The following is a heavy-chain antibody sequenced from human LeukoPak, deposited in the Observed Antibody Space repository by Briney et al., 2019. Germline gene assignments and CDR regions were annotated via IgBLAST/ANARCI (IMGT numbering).Heavy chain of an antibody. Sequence: PSETLSLTCTVSGASIRGYFWSWVRQPPGKQLEWIGYIYNSGTTAYNPSLKSRVTISADTSKNQFSLRLSSVTAADTAVYYCARWWDHYGGGWGFDYWGQGTLVTVSS. CDR2: IYNSGTT. D-gene: IGHD3-10*01. V-gene: IGHV4-59*08. CDR3: ARWWDHYGGGWGFDY. CDR1: GASIRGYF. J-gene: IGHJ4*02.